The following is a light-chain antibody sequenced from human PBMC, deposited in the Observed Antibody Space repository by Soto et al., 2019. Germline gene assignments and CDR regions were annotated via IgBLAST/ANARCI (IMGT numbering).Light chain of an antibody. Sequence: QSALTQPASVSGSPGQSITISCTGTSSDVGGYNFVSWYQQHPGNAPKLIIHEVLNRPSGVSSRFSGSKSGNTASLTISGLQAEDDAVYYCCSHSASIQWGFGGGTKLTFL. V-gene: IGLV2-14*03. CDR1: SSDVGGYNF. CDR3: CSHSASIQWG. CDR2: EVL. J-gene: IGLJ3*02.